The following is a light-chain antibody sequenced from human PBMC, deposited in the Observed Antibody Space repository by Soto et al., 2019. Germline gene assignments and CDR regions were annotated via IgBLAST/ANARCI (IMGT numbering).Light chain of an antibody. V-gene: IGLV2-11*01. J-gene: IGLJ2*01. CDR1: SSDVGGYNY. Sequence: QSALTQPRSVSGSPGQSVTISCTGTSSDVGGYNYVSWYQQHPGKAPKLMIYDVSKRPSGVPDRFSGPKSGNTASLTISGLPAEEEADYYCFSYAGSYNVVFGGGTKLTVL. CDR2: DVS. CDR3: FSYAGSYNVV.